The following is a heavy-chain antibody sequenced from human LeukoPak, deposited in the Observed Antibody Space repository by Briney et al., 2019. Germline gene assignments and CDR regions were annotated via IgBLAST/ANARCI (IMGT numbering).Heavy chain of an antibody. V-gene: IGHV1-69*13. J-gene: IGHJ5*02. D-gene: IGHD6-13*01. Sequence: GASVKVSCKASGGTFSSYAISWVRQAPGQGLEWMGGIIPIFGTANYAQKFQGRVTITADESTSTAYMELSSLRSEDTAVYYCARSIAAAGMLQDSSSFDPWGQGTLVTVSS. CDR2: IIPIFGTA. CDR3: ARSIAAAGMLQDSSSFDP. CDR1: GGTFSSYA.